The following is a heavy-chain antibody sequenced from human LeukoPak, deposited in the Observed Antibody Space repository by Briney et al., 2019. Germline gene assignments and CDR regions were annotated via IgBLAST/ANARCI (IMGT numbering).Heavy chain of an antibody. Sequence: ASVKVSCKASGYTFTSYGISWVRQAPGQGLEWMGWISAYNGNTNYAQKLQGRVTMTTDTSTSTAYMELRSLRSDDTAVYYCARVVGVVIIQGGAFDIWGQGTMVTVSS. CDR1: GYTFTSYG. D-gene: IGHD3-3*01. CDR2: ISAYNGNT. J-gene: IGHJ3*02. CDR3: ARVVGVVIIQGGAFDI. V-gene: IGHV1-18*01.